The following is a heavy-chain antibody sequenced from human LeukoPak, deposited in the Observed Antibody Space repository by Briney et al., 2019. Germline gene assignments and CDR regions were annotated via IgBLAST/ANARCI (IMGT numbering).Heavy chain of an antibody. V-gene: IGHV3-48*01. CDR2: ITRSSSAK. Sequence: GGSLRLSCVASGFTFSSYSMNWVRQAPGKGLEWVSYITRSSSAKFYADSVKGRFTISRDNAENLLYLQMNSLRTEDTAVYYCTRDQEGSDYWGQGTLVTVSS. J-gene: IGHJ4*02. CDR3: TRDQEGSDY. CDR1: GFTFSSYS.